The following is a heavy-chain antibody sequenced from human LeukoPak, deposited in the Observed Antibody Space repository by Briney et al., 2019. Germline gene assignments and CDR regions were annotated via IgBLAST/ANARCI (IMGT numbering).Heavy chain of an antibody. CDR1: GGSISSGSYY. D-gene: IGHD2-8*01. J-gene: IGHJ3*02. V-gene: IGHV4-61*02. CDR2: IYTSGST. CDR3: ARDWGEACTDDAFDI. Sequence: PSQTLSLTCTVSGGSISSGSYYWSWIRQPAGKGLEWIGRIYTSGSTNYNPSLKSRVTISVAPSQNQFSLKLSFVTSADRAVYYCARDWGEACTDDAFDIWGQGTMVTVSS.